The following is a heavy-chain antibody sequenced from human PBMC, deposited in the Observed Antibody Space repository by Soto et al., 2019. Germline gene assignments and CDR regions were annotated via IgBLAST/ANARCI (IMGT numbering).Heavy chain of an antibody. V-gene: IGHV1-18*01. CDR2: ISDYNGNT. J-gene: IGHJ5*02. CDR3: ARDYGCGELFDP. D-gene: IGHD3-10*01. Sequence: QVQLLQSGAEVKKPGASVKVSCKASGYTFTSYGISWVRQAPGQGLEWMGWISDYNGNTNYAQKLQGRVTMTTETTTRTAYMELRSLISDDTAVDYCARDYGCGELFDPWGQGTLVTVSS. CDR1: GYTFTSYG.